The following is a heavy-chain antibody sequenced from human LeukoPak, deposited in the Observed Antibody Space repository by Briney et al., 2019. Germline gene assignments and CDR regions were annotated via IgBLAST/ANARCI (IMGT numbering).Heavy chain of an antibody. CDR1: GDSLSSNS. CDR2: IYYSGST. Sequence: SETLSLTCTVSGDSLSSNSWSWIRQPPGKGLEWIGYIYYSGSTNYNPSLKSRVTISVDTSKNQFSLKLSSVTAADTAVYYCASFRAAVGIYFFDSGGRGTRVTVSS. CDR3: ASFRAAVGIYFFDS. V-gene: IGHV4-59*08. D-gene: IGHD6-13*01. J-gene: IGHJ4*02.